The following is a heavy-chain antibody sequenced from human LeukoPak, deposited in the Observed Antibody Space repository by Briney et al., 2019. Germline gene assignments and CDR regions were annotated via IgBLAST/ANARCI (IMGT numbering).Heavy chain of an antibody. J-gene: IGHJ6*02. CDR1: GFTFSSYG. CDR3: AMGRGYYYGMDV. CDR2: IWYDGTNK. D-gene: IGHD3-10*01. V-gene: IGHV3-33*01. Sequence: GGSLRLSCAASGFTFSSYGMHWVRQAPGKGLEWVAVIWYDGTNKNYADSVKGRFTISRDNSKTTLYLQMNSLRAEDTAIYYCAMGRGYYYGMDVWGQGTTVTVSS.